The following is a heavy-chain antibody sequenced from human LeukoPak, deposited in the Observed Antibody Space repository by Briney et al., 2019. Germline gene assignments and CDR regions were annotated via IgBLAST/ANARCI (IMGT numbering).Heavy chain of an antibody. CDR3: ARAPITMVRGVNFDY. D-gene: IGHD3-10*01. CDR2: INPSGGST. CDR1: GYTFTSYA. Sequence: GASVKVSCKASGYTFTSYAMNWVRQAPGQGLEWMGIINPSGGSTSYAQKFQGRVTMTRDTSTSTVYMELSSLRSEDTAVYYCARAPITMVRGVNFDYWGQGTLVTVSS. J-gene: IGHJ4*02. V-gene: IGHV1-46*01.